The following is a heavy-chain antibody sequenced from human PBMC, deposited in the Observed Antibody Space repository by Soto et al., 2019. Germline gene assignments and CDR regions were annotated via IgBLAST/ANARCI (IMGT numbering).Heavy chain of an antibody. D-gene: IGHD2-15*01. CDR2: IIPIFGTA. J-gene: IGHJ4*02. CDR3: ARVYCSGGSCYSIDY. CDR1: GGTFSSYA. V-gene: IGHV1-69*05. Sequence: SVKVSCKASGGTFSSYAISWVRQAPGQGLEWMGGIIPIFGTANYAQKFQGRVTITRDTSTSTVYMELSSLRSEDTAVYYCARVYCSGGSCYSIDYWGQGTLVTVSS.